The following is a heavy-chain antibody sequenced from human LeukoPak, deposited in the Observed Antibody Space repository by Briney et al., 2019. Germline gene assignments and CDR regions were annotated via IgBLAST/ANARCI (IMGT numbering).Heavy chain of an antibody. D-gene: IGHD3-9*01. J-gene: IGHJ4*02. V-gene: IGHV3-30-3*01. CDR3: ARGFLRYFDRTRFDY. CDR2: ISYDGSNK. CDR1: GFTFSSYA. Sequence: GGSLRLSCAASGFTFSSYAMHWVRQAPGKGLEWVAVISYDGSNKYYADSVKGRFTISRDNSKNTLYLQMNSLRAEDTAVYYCARGFLRYFDRTRFDYWGQGTLVTVSS.